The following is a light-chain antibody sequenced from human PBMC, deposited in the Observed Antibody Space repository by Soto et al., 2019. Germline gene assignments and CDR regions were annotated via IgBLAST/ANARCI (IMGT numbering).Light chain of an antibody. CDR1: QSVSSSY. Sequence: EIVLTQSPGTLSLSPRERATLSCRASQSVSSSYLAWYQQKPGQAPRLLIYGASSRATGIPDRFTASGSATDFTLTISRLESEDFAVYYCQQYGSSLLTFGGGTKVEIK. CDR3: QQYGSSLLT. V-gene: IGKV3-20*01. J-gene: IGKJ4*01. CDR2: GAS.